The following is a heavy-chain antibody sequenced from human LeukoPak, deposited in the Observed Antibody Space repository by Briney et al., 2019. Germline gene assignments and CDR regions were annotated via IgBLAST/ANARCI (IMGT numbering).Heavy chain of an antibody. Sequence: PSETLSLTCTVSGGSISSSNYNWAWIRQPPGKGLEWIGSIYFSGSTSYSPSLKTRFTISVHTSKNQFSLRLTSVTAADTAVYYCASQRWSTNQFDHWGQGTLVTVSS. D-gene: IGHD4-23*01. CDR3: ASQRWSTNQFDH. CDR1: GGSISSSNYN. V-gene: IGHV4-39*01. CDR2: IYFSGST. J-gene: IGHJ4*02.